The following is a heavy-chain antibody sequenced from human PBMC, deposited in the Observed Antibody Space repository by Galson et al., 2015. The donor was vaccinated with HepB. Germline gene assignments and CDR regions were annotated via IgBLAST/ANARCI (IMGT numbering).Heavy chain of an antibody. V-gene: IGHV1-69*13. Sequence: SVKVSCKASGGTFSSYAISWVRQAPGQGLEWMGGIIPIFGTANYAQKFQGRVTITADESTSTAYMELSSLRSEDTAVYYCARDNADCSSTSCYTSYYYYYYMNVWGKGTTVTVSS. J-gene: IGHJ6*03. CDR3: ARDNADCSSTSCYTSYYYYYYMNV. D-gene: IGHD2-2*02. CDR2: IIPIFGTA. CDR1: GGTFSSYA.